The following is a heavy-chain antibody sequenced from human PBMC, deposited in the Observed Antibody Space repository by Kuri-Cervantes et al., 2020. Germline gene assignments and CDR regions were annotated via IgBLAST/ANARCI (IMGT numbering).Heavy chain of an antibody. Sequence: SETLSLTCAVYGGTFSGYYWSWIRQPPGKGLEWIGSIYHSGSTYYNPSLKSRVTISVDTSKNQFSLKLTSVTAADTAVYYCARGLTYYNFWSGYAPPWGQGTLVTVSS. CDR3: ARGLTYYNFWSGYAPP. V-gene: IGHV4-34*01. D-gene: IGHD3-3*01. CDR2: IYHSGST. CDR1: GGTFSGYY. J-gene: IGHJ5*02.